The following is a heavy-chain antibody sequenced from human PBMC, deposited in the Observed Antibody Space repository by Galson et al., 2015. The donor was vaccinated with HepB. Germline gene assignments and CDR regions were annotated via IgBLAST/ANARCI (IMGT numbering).Heavy chain of an antibody. V-gene: IGHV3-43D*03. D-gene: IGHD5-12*01. CDR3: AKVQVAFYYYYGMDV. J-gene: IGHJ6*02. CDR1: GFTFDDYA. Sequence: SLRLSCAASGFTFDDYAMHWVRQAPGKGLEWVSLISWDGGSTYYADSVKGRFTISRDNSKNSLYLQMNSLRAEDTALYYCAKVQVAFYYYYGMDVWGQGTTVTVS. CDR2: ISWDGGST.